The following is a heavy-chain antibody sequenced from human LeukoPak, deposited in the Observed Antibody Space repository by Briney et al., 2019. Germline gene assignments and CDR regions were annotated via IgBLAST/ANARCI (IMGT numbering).Heavy chain of an antibody. D-gene: IGHD2-15*01. CDR3: GRLVCRGQGHWYFDL. CDR2: IYPGDSDT. V-gene: IGHV5-51*01. J-gene: IGHJ2*01. Sequence: GESLKISCKGSGYSFTSYWIGWVRQMPGKGLEWMGIIYPGDSDTRYSPSFQGQVTISADKSISTAYLQWSSLKASDTAMYYCGRLVCRGQGHWYFDLWGRGTLVTVSS. CDR1: GYSFTSYW.